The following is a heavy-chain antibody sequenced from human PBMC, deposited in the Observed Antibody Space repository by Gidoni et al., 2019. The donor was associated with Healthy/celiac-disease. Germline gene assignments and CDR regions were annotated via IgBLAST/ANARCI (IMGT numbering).Heavy chain of an antibody. Sequence: QVTLREAGHALGNPPQTLTLTCTFSGFSPSTSGMCVSWIRQPPGKALEWLARIDWDDDKYYSTSLKTRLTISKDTSKNQVVLTMTNMDPVDTATYYCARISVTAAAGVDYWGQGTLVTVSS. CDR1: GFSPSTSGMC. V-gene: IGHV2-70*15. CDR3: ARISVTAAAGVDY. J-gene: IGHJ4*02. CDR2: IDWDDDK. D-gene: IGHD6-13*01.